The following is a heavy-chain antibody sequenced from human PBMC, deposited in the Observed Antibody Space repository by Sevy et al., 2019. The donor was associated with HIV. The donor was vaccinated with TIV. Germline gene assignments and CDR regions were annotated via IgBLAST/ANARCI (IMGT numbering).Heavy chain of an antibody. CDR1: GGSISSGDDY. Sequence: SETLSLTCTVSGGSISSGDDYWSWIRQPPGKGLEWIGYIYYSGSTYYNPSLKSRVTISVDTSKNQFSLKLSSVTAADTAVYYCARGDTAMVTLDYWGQGTLVTVSS. V-gene: IGHV4-30-4*01. D-gene: IGHD5-18*01. J-gene: IGHJ4*02. CDR2: IYYSGST. CDR3: ARGDTAMVTLDY.